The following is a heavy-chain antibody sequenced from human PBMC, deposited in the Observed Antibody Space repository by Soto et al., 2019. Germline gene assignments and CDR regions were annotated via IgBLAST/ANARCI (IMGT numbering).Heavy chain of an antibody. CDR2: ISGSGGST. V-gene: IGHV3-23*01. CDR1: GFTFSSYA. Sequence: EVQLLESGGGLVQPGGSLRLSCAASGFTFSSYAMSWVRQAPGKGLEWVSAISGSGGSTYYADSVKARFTISRDNSKNTLYLQMNSLRAKDTAVYYCAKDREGYCSSNSCYGDFDCWGQGTLVTDS. J-gene: IGHJ4*02. D-gene: IGHD2-2*01. CDR3: AKDREGYCSSNSCYGDFDC.